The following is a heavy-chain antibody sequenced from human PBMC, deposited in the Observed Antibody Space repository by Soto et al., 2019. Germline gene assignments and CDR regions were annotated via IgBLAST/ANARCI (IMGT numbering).Heavy chain of an antibody. J-gene: IGHJ4*02. CDR3: AKEPPRYCSSTSCYTGSDY. CDR2: ISGSGGST. D-gene: IGHD2-2*02. CDR1: GFTFSSYA. Sequence: PGGSLRLSCAASGFTFSSYAMSWVRQAPGKGLEWVSAISGSGGSTYYADSVKGRFTISRDNSKNTLYLQMNSLRAEDTAVYYCAKEPPRYCSSTSCYTGSDYWGQGTLVTVSS. V-gene: IGHV3-23*01.